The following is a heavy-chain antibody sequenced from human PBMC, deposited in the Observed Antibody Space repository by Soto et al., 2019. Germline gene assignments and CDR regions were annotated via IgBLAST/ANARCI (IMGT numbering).Heavy chain of an antibody. D-gene: IGHD2-15*01. V-gene: IGHV4-34*01. CDR2: INHSGST. CDR1: GGSFSGYY. CDR3: ARAGCSGGSCRYYYYMDV. Sequence: QVQLQQWGAGLLKPSETLSLTCAVYGGSFSGYYWSWIRQPPGKGLEWIGEINHSGSTNYNPSLNSRVTISVDTSKNQFSLKLSSVTAADTAVYYCARAGCSGGSCRYYYYMDVWGKGTTVTVSS. J-gene: IGHJ6*03.